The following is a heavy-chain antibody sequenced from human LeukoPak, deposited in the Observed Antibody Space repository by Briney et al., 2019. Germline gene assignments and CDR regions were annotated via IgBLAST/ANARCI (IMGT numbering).Heavy chain of an antibody. CDR1: GFTFSSYW. V-gene: IGHV3-74*01. D-gene: IGHD2-2*01. CDR3: ARGYCSSSGCHDYYFDY. CDR2: INSDGSSI. J-gene: IGHJ4*02. Sequence: GGSLRLSCAASGFTFSSYWMHWVRQVPGKGLVWVSRINSDGSSITYADSVKGRFTISRDNAKNTLYLQMNSLRAEDTAVYYCARGYCSSSGCHDYYFDYWGQGTLVTVSS.